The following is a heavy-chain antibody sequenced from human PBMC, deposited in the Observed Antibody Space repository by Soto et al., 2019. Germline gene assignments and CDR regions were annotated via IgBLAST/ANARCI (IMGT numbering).Heavy chain of an antibody. J-gene: IGHJ4*02. CDR1: GGTFSSYT. V-gene: IGHV1-69*02. D-gene: IGHD2-15*01. CDR2: IIPILGIA. Sequence: QVQLVQSGAEAKKPGSSVKVSCKASGGTFSSYTISWVRQAPGQGLEWMGRIIPILGIANYAQKFQGRVTITADKSPSPAYMELSSLRSEDTAVYYWARGAVGGSLDYWGQGTLVTVSS. CDR3: ARGAVGGSLDY.